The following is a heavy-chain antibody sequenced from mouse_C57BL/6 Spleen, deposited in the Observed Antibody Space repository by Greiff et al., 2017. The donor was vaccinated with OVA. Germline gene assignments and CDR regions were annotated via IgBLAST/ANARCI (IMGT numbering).Heavy chain of an antibody. CDR2: IDPEDGET. CDR3: AKAYYSNPLFAY. D-gene: IGHD2-5*01. V-gene: IGHV14-2*01. Sequence: VHVKQSGAELVKPGASVKLSCTASGFNIKDYYMHWVKQRTEQGLEWIGRIDPEDGETKYAPKFQGKATITADTSSNTAYLQLSSLTSEDTAVYYCAKAYYSNPLFAYWGQGTLVTVSA. CDR1: GFNIKDYY. J-gene: IGHJ3*01.